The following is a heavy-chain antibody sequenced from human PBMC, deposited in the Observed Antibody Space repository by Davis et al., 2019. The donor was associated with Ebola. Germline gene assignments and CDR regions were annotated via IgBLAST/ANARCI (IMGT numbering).Heavy chain of an antibody. CDR3: AKQEYSGKKISPFYFDY. J-gene: IGHJ4*02. CDR2: IWYDEKNK. D-gene: IGHD1-26*01. V-gene: IGHV3-33*06. Sequence: GESLKISCAASGFTFSSYGLHWVRQAPGKGLEWVAVIWYDEKNKYHRDSVKGRFTISRDNYKNTLYLQMNSLRAEDTAVYYCAKQEYSGKKISPFYFDYWGQGTLVTVSS. CDR1: GFTFSSYG.